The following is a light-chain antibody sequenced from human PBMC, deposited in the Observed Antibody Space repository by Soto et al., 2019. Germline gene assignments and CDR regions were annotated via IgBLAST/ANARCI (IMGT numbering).Light chain of an antibody. CDR1: SSNIADNT. Sequence: QSVLTQPPSASGTPGQRVTISCSGSSSNIADNTVNWYQQLPGTAPKLLIYSNNQRPSGVPDRFSGSKSGTSASLAISGLQSEDEADYYCAAWDDSLNGPVFGGGTKLTVL. V-gene: IGLV1-44*01. CDR2: SNN. CDR3: AAWDDSLNGPV. J-gene: IGLJ2*01.